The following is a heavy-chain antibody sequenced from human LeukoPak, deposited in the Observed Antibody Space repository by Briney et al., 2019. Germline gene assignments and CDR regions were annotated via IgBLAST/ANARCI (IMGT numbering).Heavy chain of an antibody. J-gene: IGHJ6*02. CDR1: GTSITRTY. V-gene: IGHV4-59*08. CDR2: VYDTGDT. CDR3: ARSLYYYDSSGYSNYGMDV. Sequence: PSETLSLTCTVSGTSITRTYWSWIRQPPGRGLESVGYVYDTGDTNYNPSLKSRVTISVDTSKNQFSLKLSSVTAADTAVYYCARSLYYYDSSGYSNYGMDVWGQGTTVTVSS. D-gene: IGHD3-22*01.